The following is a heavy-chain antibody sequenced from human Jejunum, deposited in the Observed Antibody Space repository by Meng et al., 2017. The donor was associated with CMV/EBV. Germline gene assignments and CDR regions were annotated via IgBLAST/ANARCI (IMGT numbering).Heavy chain of an antibody. CDR2: IDPNTGNP. CDR3: ARDSPLDGYSLLDY. V-gene: IGHV7-4-1*02. D-gene: IGHD5-24*01. J-gene: IGHJ4*02. Sequence: QVQVAQAGAEVKKPGASVKVSCRPSGYTFTSYAINWVRQAPGQGPDWMGWIDPNTGNPTYDQGFTGRFVFSLDTSVSTAYLQINSLRADDTAVYYCARDSPLDGYSLLDYWGQGTLVTVSS. CDR1: GYTFTSYA.